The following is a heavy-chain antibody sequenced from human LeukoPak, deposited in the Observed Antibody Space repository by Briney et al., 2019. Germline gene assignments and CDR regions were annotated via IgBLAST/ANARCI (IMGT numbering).Heavy chain of an antibody. CDR3: ARADGALMDV. D-gene: IGHD3-10*01. Sequence: GASVKVSCKASGYTFTSYDVNWFRQATGQGLEWMGWMNPNSGNTGYAQKFQGRVSLTRDTSTSTVYMELSSLRSEDTAVYYCARADGALMDVWGQGTTVTVSS. V-gene: IGHV1-8*01. J-gene: IGHJ6*02. CDR2: MNPNSGNT. CDR1: GYTFTSYD.